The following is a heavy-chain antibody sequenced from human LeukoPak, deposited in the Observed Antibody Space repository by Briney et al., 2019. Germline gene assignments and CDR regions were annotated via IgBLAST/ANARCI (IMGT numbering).Heavy chain of an antibody. V-gene: IGHV1-46*01. CDR1: GYTFTSYY. Sequence: GASVKVSCKASGYTFTSYYMHWVRQAPGQGLEWMGIVNPSGGSTSYAQKFQGRVTMTRDTSTSTVYMELSRLRSDDTAVYYCARAGEQQLVGAAFDYWGQGTLVTVSS. D-gene: IGHD6-13*01. CDR3: ARAGEQQLVGAAFDY. CDR2: VNPSGGST. J-gene: IGHJ4*02.